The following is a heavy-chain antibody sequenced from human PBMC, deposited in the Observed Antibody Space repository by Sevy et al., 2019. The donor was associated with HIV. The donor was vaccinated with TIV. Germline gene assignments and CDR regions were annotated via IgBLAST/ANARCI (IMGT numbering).Heavy chain of an antibody. J-gene: IGHJ6*02. CDR3: ATSSGYPRGYYYYGMDV. CDR1: GYTLTELS. D-gene: IGHD3-22*01. Sequence: ASVKVSCKVSGYTLTELSMHWERQAPGKGLEWMGGFDPEDGETIYAQKFQGRVTMTEDTSTDTAYMELSSLRSEDTAVYYCATSSGYPRGYYYYGMDVWGQGTTVTVSS. CDR2: FDPEDGET. V-gene: IGHV1-24*01.